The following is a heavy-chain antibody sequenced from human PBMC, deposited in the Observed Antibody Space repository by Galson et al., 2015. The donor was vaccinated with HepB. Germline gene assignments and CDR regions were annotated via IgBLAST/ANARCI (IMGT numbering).Heavy chain of an antibody. J-gene: IGHJ5*02. CDR3: ARDSRATFGEPNWFDP. CDR1: GFTFSRYN. V-gene: IGHV3-48*01. CDR2: ISASSSTI. D-gene: IGHD3-10*01. Sequence: SLRLSCAASGFTFSRYNMNWVRQAPGKGLEWISYISASSSTIEYADSVKGRFTISRDNAKNSLFLQMSSLRAEDTAVYYCARDSRATFGEPNWFDPWGEGTLVTVSS.